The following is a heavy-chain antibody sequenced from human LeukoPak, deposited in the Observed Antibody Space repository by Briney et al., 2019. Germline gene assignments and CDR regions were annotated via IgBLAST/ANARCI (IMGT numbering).Heavy chain of an antibody. CDR3: AKGGTYYYGSGSYYLFDY. D-gene: IGHD3-10*01. CDR2: IKYDGIEK. CDR1: GFSFSRYW. V-gene: IGHV3-7*03. Sequence: GGSLRLSCAASGFSFSRYWMSWVRQAPGKGLEWVANIKYDGIEKYYVDSVKGRFTISRDNAKNSLYLQMNSLRAEDTALYYCAKGGTYYYGSGSYYLFDYWGQGTLVTVSS. J-gene: IGHJ4*02.